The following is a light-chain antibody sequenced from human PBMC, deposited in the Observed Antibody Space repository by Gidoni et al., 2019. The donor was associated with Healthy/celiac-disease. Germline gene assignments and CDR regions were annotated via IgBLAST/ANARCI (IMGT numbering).Light chain of an antibody. CDR1: SSDVGNYNL. V-gene: IGLV2-23*02. CDR3: CSYATSNTSWL. CDR2: EVT. Sequence: QFALTQPASVAGSPGQSSTISCIGSSSDVGNYNLVSWYQRHPGKAPKLMIFEVTKRPSGVSNRFSGSKSGNTASLTISGLQAEDEDDYYCCSYATSNTSWLFGGGTKLTVL. J-gene: IGLJ3*02.